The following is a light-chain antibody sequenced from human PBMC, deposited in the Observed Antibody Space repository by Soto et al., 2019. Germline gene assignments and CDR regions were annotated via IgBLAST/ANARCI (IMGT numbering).Light chain of an antibody. V-gene: IGLV2-11*01. CDR1: NSDVGNYNF. Sequence: QSALTQPRSVSGSPGQSVTISCTGTNSDVGNYNFISWYQQHPGKAPKLIIYDVVKRPSGVPDRFSGFKSGNTASLTISGLQAEDEANYYCSSYAGSYTWIFGGGTKVTVL. CDR2: DVV. CDR3: SSYAGSYTWI. J-gene: IGLJ2*01.